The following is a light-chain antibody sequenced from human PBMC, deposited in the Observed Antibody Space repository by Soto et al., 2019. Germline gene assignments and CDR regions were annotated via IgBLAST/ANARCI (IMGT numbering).Light chain of an antibody. CDR2: GAS. CDR3: QQYGSSPDT. CDR1: QSVSSSY. J-gene: IGKJ3*01. V-gene: IGKV3-20*01. Sequence: EIVLTQSPGTLSLSPGERATLSCRASQSVSSSYLAWYQQKPGQAPRLLIYGASSRATGTPDRFSGSGSGTDFTLTISRLEPEDFAVYYCQQYGSSPDTFGPGTKVDIK.